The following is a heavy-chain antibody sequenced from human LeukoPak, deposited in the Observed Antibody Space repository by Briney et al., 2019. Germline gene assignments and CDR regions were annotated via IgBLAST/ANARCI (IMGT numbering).Heavy chain of an antibody. CDR1: GGSFSGYY. CDR2: INHSGST. J-gene: IGHJ2*01. V-gene: IGHV4-34*01. CDR3: VSYAKDIVVLPAASIYWYFDL. Sequence: SETLSLTCAVYGGSFSGYYWSWIRQPPGKGLEWIGEINHSGSTNYNPSLKSRVTISVDTSKNQFSLKLSSVTAADTAVYYCVSYAKDIVVLPAASIYWYFDLWGRGTLATVSS. D-gene: IGHD2-2*01.